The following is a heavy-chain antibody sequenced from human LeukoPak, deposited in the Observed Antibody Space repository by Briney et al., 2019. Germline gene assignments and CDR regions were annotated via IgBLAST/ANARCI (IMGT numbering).Heavy chain of an antibody. CDR2: IISGGST. CDR3: AKDMTTVTRGRLDY. CDR1: GFPFSSYA. V-gene: IGHV3-23*01. Sequence: GGSLRLSCAASGFPFSSYAMSWVRQAPGKGLEWVSVIISGGSTNYADSVKGRFTISRDNSKNTLYLQMDSLRAEDTAVYYCAKDMTTVTRGRLDYWGQGTLVTVSS. J-gene: IGHJ4*02. D-gene: IGHD4-17*01.